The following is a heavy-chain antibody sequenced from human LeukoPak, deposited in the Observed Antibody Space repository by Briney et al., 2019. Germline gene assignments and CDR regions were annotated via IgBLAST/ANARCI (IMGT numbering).Heavy chain of an antibody. Sequence: ASVKVSCKASGGTFSSYAISWVRQAPGQGLEWMGRIIPIFGTANYAQKFQGRVTITTDESTSTAYMELSSLRSEDTAVYYCATDRGGYYYDSSGYPLFDYWGQGTLVTVSS. CDR3: ATDRGGYYYDSSGYPLFDY. V-gene: IGHV1-69*05. J-gene: IGHJ4*02. CDR1: GGTFSSYA. D-gene: IGHD3-22*01. CDR2: IIPIFGTA.